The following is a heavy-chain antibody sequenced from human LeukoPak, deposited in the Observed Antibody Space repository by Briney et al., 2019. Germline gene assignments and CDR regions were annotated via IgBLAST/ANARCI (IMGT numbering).Heavy chain of an antibody. J-gene: IGHJ6*03. CDR2: IYHSGST. D-gene: IGHD3-10*01. CDR3: ARQLLWFGESPDYYYMDV. V-gene: IGHV4-38-2*01. Sequence: SETLSLTCAVSGYSISSGYYWGCIRQPPGKGLEWIWSIYHSGSTSYNPSLKSRVTISVDTSKNKFSLKLSSVTAADTAVYYCARQLLWFGESPDYYYMDVWGKGTTVTVSS. CDR1: GYSISSGYY.